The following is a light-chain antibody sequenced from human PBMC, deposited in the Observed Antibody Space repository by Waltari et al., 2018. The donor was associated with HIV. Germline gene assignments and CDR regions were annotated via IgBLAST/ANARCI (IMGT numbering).Light chain of an antibody. CDR2: EDD. CDR3: QSSDRNNQV. V-gene: IGLV6-57*01. CDR1: GGSITSNY. J-gene: IGLJ3*02. Sequence: NFMLTQPHSVSESPVKTVTISCTRTGGSITSNYVQWYQRPPGGSPTTVIYEDDQRPSGVPGRFSRAIHSASNSASLTSSGLNPEDEAEYYGQSSDRNNQVFGGGTKLTVL.